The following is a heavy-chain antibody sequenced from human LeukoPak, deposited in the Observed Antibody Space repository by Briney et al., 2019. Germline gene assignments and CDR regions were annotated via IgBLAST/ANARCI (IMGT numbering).Heavy chain of an antibody. Sequence: SETLSLTCTVYGGSLSGYYWSWIRQPPGKGLEWIGEINHSGGTKYNPSLKSRVTISVDTSKKQFSLNLSSVTAADTAVYYCARGIGTPWGQGTLVTVSS. CDR3: ARGIGTP. V-gene: IGHV4-34*01. CDR2: INHSGGT. J-gene: IGHJ4*02. CDR1: GGSLSGYY.